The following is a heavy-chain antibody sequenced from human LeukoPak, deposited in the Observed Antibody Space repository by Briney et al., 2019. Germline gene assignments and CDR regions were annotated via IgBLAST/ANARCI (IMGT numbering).Heavy chain of an antibody. D-gene: IGHD5-18*01. CDR2: ISSSSSYI. CDR1: GFTFSSYS. V-gene: IGHV3-21*01. J-gene: IGHJ4*02. Sequence: GGSLRLSCAASGFTFSSYSMNWVRQAPGKGLEWVSSISSSSSYIYYADSVKGRFTISRDNAKNSLYLQMNSLRAEDTAVYYCAREDTAMVNSFDYWGQGTLVTVSS. CDR3: AREDTAMVNSFDY.